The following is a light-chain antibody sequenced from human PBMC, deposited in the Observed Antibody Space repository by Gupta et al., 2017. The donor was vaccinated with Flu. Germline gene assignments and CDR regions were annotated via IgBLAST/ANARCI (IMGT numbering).Light chain of an antibody. J-gene: IGLJ1*01. CDR2: DVT. Sequence: QSAPTQPRSVSGSPGQSVTISCTGTSNDVGGYDRVSWYKQRPGKAPKLILYDVTERPSGVPDRFSGSKSGNTASLTISGLQADEEADYYCSSHAGRVTWVFGTGTTVTVL. CDR3: SSHAGRVTWV. V-gene: IGLV2-11*01. CDR1: SNDVGGYDR.